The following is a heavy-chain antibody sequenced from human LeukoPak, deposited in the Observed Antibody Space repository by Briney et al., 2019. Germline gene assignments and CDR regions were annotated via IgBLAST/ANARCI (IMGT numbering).Heavy chain of an antibody. J-gene: IGHJ4*02. CDR3: ARDITMITY. V-gene: IGHV4-59*01. Sequence: SETLSLTCTVSGVSISSYYWRWIQQPPGKGLEWIGYIYYSGSTNYNPSLKSRVTISVDTSKNQFSLKLSSVTAADTAVYYCARDITMITYWGQGTLVTVSS. CDR2: IYYSGST. CDR1: GVSISSYY. D-gene: IGHD3-22*01.